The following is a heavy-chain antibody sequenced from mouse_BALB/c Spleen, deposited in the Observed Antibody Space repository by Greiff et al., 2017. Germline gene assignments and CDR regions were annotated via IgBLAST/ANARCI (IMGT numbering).Heavy chain of an antibody. V-gene: IGHV5-6-2*01. CDR3: ARHYRYDDGWFAC. D-gene: IGHD2-14*01. J-gene: IGHJ3*01. Sequence: EVKLVESGGGLVKPGASLKLSCAASGFTFSSYYMSWVRQKPEKRLELVAAINSNGGSTYYPDTVKGRFTISRDNAKNTLYLHMGSLKSEDTALYYCARHYRYDDGWFACWGAGTLVTVSA. CDR1: GFTFSSYY. CDR2: INSNGGST.